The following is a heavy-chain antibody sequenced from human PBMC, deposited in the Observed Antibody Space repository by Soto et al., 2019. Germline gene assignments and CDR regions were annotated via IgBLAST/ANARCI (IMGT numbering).Heavy chain of an antibody. J-gene: IGHJ4*02. Sequence: PSETLSLTCAVSGGSISSYYWSWIRQPPGKGLEWIGYIYYSGSTNYNPSLKSRVTISVDTSKNQFSLKLSPVTAADTAVYYCAREHHASYDFWSGYTVGFDYWGQGTLVTVSS. CDR2: IYYSGST. D-gene: IGHD3-3*01. CDR3: AREHHASYDFWSGYTVGFDY. V-gene: IGHV4-59*01. CDR1: GGSISSYY.